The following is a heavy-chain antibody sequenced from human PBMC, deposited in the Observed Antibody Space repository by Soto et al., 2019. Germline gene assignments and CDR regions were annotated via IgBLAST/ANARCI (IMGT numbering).Heavy chain of an antibody. Sequence: EVQLVESGGGLVKPGGSLRLSCAASGLTFSSYSMNWVRQAPGKGLEWVSSISSSSSYIYYADSVKGRFTISRDNAKNSLYLQMNSLRAEDTAVYYCARMGSQRYYYYGMDVWGHGTTVTVSS. V-gene: IGHV3-21*01. CDR1: GLTFSSYS. CDR3: ARMGSQRYYYYGMDV. D-gene: IGHD6-25*01. J-gene: IGHJ6*02. CDR2: ISSSSSYI.